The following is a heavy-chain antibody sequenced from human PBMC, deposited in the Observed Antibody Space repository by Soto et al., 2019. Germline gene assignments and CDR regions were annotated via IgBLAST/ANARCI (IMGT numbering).Heavy chain of an antibody. CDR1: GFTFSSDW. J-gene: IGHJ5*02. CDR2: ISSSGSNT. CDR3: ARHGLFA. V-gene: IGHV3-48*04. Sequence: PGGSLRLSCAASGFTFSSDWMHWVRQAPGKGLEWVSYISSSGSNTYYADSVKGRFTISRDNAKNSLYLQMNSLRAEDTAVYYCARHGLFAWGQGTLVTVSS. D-gene: IGHD2-21*01.